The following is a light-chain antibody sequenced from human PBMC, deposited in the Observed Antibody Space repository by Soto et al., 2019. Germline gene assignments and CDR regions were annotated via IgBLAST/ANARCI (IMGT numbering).Light chain of an antibody. CDR3: QHYGSVWT. CDR1: QSISDR. Sequence: DLQMTQSPATLSASLGDRVTITCRASQSISDRLAWYQQKPGEAPKVLIFDASSLEARAPSRFSGSGSGTEFSLTIISLQHADLGTYYCQHYGSVWTFGQGTKVEI. J-gene: IGKJ1*01. V-gene: IGKV1-5*01. CDR2: DAS.